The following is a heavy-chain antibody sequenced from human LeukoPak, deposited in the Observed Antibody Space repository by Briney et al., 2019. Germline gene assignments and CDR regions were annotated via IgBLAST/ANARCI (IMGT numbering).Heavy chain of an antibody. J-gene: IGHJ4*01. CDR3: ASRVYGLGSFNY. D-gene: IGHD3-10*01. CDR2: IYNSGTT. Sequence: SETLSLTCTVSGDSISSTSYYWDWIRQPPGKGLEWIGSIYNSGTTYYNPSLKSRVTISVDTSKNQFSLKVSSVTAADPAGYYCASRVYGLGSFNYWGQGTLVTASS. CDR1: GDSISSTSYY. V-gene: IGHV4-39*01.